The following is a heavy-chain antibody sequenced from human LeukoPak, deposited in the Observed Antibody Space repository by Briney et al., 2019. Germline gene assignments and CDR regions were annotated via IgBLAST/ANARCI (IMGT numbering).Heavy chain of an antibody. V-gene: IGHV4-39*02. J-gene: IGHJ3*02. CDR2: IFYNGGP. CDR1: VDSITNSNYY. Sequence: PSETLSLTCTASVDSITNSNYYWGWVRQSPGRCLEWLGNIFYNGGPYYNPSFKGRVPISVDTSKNHFSLTLNAVTAADTAVYYCASYSGLYSAFEIWSQGTLVTVSS. D-gene: IGHD1-26*01. CDR3: ASYSGLYSAFEI.